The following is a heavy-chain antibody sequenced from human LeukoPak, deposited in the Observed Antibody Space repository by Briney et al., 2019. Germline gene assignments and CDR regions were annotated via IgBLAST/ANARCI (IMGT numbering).Heavy chain of an antibody. J-gene: IGHJ4*02. Sequence: AASVKVSCKASGYTFTSYGISWVRQAPGQGLEWMGWISAYNGNTNYAQKLQGRVTMTTDTSTSTAYMELRSLRSDDTAVYYCARDSESDCSGGSYYGPHFDYWGQGTLVTVSS. CDR2: ISAYNGNT. CDR1: GYTFTSYG. CDR3: ARDSESDCSGGSYYGPHFDY. D-gene: IGHD2-15*01. V-gene: IGHV1-18*01.